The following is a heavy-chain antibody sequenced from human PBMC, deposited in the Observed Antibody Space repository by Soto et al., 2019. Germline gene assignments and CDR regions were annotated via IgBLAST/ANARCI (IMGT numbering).Heavy chain of an antibody. CDR1: GFTFSSYG. V-gene: IGHV3-30*18. D-gene: IGHD3-9*01. J-gene: IGHJ6*03. CDR2: ISYDGSNK. CDR3: AKDGDYDILSGYYNHYYYMDV. Sequence: QVQLVESGGGVVQPGRSLRLSCAASGFTFSSYGMHWVRQAPGKGLEWVAVISYDGSNKYYADSVKGRFTISRDNSKNTLYLKMNRLRAEDAAVYYCAKDGDYDILSGYYNHYYYMDVWGKGTTVTVSS.